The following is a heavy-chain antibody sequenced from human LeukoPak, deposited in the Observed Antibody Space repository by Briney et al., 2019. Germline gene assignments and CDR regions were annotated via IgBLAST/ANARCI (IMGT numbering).Heavy chain of an antibody. V-gene: IGHV3-21*01. CDR2: ISSSSRDT. Sequence: GGSLRLFCAASGFTFGSSSINWVGQAPGKGLEWVAAISSSSRDTYYADSVKGRFTISRDNAKRSLYLQMSSLRAEDTAVYYCARERVDFGDWSRYYHYGMDVWGQGTTVTVTS. J-gene: IGHJ6*02. CDR3: ARERVDFGDWSRYYHYGMDV. D-gene: IGHD4-17*01. CDR1: GFTFGSSS.